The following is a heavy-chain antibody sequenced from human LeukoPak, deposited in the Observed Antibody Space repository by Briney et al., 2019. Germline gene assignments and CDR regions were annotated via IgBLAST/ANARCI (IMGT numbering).Heavy chain of an antibody. Sequence: AGGSLRLSCAASGFTFSSYEMKWVRQAPGKGREWVSYISSSGSTIYYADSVKGRFTISRDNAKNSLYLQMNSLRAEDTAVYYCARDYGDYLYWGQGTLVTVSS. CDR1: GFTFSSYE. CDR3: ARDYGDYLY. CDR2: ISSSGSTI. D-gene: IGHD4-17*01. V-gene: IGHV3-48*03. J-gene: IGHJ4*02.